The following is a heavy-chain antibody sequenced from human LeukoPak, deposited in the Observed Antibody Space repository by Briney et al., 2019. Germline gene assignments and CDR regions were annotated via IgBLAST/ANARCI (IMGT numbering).Heavy chain of an antibody. CDR1: GYTFTSYD. CDR3: AREREHDY. V-gene: IGHV1-2*02. Sequence: ASVKVSCKASGYTFTSYDINWVRQATGQGLEWMGWINPNSGGTNYAQKFQGRVTMTRDTSISTAYMELSRLRSDDTAVYYCAREREHDYWGQGTLVTVSS. J-gene: IGHJ4*02. CDR2: INPNSGGT. D-gene: IGHD1/OR15-1a*01.